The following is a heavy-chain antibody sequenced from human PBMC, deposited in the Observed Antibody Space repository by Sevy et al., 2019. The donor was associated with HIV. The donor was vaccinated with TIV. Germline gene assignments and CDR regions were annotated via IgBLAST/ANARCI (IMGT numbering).Heavy chain of an antibody. Sequence: ASVKVSCKASGYAFTGYYIHWVRQAPGQGLEWMGRINPISGGTDDSQKFQGRVTMTREKSTSTAYMDVSRLTSDDTAVYYCARAPTDFWTGGMAVWGQGTVVTVSS. CDR3: ARAPTDFWTGGMAV. CDR1: GYAFTGYY. V-gene: IGHV1-2*06. D-gene: IGHD3-3*01. CDR2: INPISGGT. J-gene: IGHJ6*02.